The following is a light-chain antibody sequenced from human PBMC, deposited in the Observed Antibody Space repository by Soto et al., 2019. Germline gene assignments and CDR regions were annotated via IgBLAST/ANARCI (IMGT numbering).Light chain of an antibody. V-gene: IGKV3-20*01. CDR3: QQSGSSPFT. CDR2: GAS. J-gene: IGKJ3*01. Sequence: EIVLTQSPGTLSLSPGERATLSCRASQSVSSNYLTWYQQKPGQAPRLLIYGASSRATGIPDRFSGSGSGTDFTLTISRLEPDDFAVYYCQQSGSSPFTFGPGTKVDIK. CDR1: QSVSSNY.